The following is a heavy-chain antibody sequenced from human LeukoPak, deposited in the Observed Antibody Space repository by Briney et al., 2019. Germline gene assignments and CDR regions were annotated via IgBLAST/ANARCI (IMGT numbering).Heavy chain of an antibody. CDR1: GFTFHSYA. D-gene: IGHD3-22*01. J-gene: IGHJ5*02. V-gene: IGHV3-23*01. CDR2: ISASGGTT. CDR3: AKGVVDYYDSSGYYPSDL. Sequence: GGSLRLSCAGSGFTFHSYAMTWVRQAPGKGLKWVSGISASGGTTYYADSVKGRFTISRDNSNNTLFLQMNSMRVEDTAIYFCAKGVVDYYDSSGYYPSDLWGQGTLVTVSS.